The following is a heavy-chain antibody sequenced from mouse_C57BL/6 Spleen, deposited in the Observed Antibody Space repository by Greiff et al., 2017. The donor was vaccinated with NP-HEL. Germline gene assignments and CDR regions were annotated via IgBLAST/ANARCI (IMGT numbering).Heavy chain of an antibody. J-gene: IGHJ3*01. CDR2: IDPSDSET. CDR1: GYTFTSYW. V-gene: IGHV1-52*01. CDR3: ASGERAWFAY. Sequence: QVQLQQPGAELVRPGSSVKLSCKASGYTFTSYWMHWVKQRPRKGLEWIGNIDPSDSETHYNQKFKDKATLTVDKSSSTAYMQLSSLTSEDSAVYYCASGERAWFAYWGQGTLVTVSA.